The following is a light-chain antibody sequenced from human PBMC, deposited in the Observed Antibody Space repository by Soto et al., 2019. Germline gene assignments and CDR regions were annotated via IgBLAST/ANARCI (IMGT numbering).Light chain of an antibody. J-gene: IGLJ2*01. CDR3: CSYAGSYVV. CDR1: SSDVGGYNY. Sequence: QSVLTQPRSVSGSPGQSVTISCTGTSSDVGGYNYVSWYQQHPGKALKLMIYDVSKRPSGVPDRFSGSKSGNTASLTISGLQAEDEADYYCCSYAGSYVVFGGGTKVTVL. CDR2: DVS. V-gene: IGLV2-11*01.